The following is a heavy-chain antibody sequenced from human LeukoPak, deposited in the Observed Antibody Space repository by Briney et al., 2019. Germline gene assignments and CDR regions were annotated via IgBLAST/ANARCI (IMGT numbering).Heavy chain of an antibody. D-gene: IGHD6-13*01. CDR3: ASYPSSSWYGGVDY. CDR1: GGSISSGDYY. V-gene: IGHV4-30-4*01. J-gene: IGHJ4*02. Sequence: SETLSLTCTVSGGSISSGDYYWSWIRQPPGKGLEWIGYIYDSGSTYYNPSLKSRVTISVDTSKNQFSLKLSSVTAADTAVYYCASYPSSSWYGGVDYWGQGTLVTVSS. CDR2: IYDSGST.